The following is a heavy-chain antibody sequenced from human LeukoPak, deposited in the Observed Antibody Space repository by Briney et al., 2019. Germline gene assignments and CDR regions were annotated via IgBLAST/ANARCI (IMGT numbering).Heavy chain of an antibody. Sequence: GASVKVSCKASGYTFTSYAMHWVRQAPGQRLEWMGWINAGNGNTKYSQKFQGRVTITRDTSASTAYMELSSLRSEDTAVYYCARNVVVAAKFGSPTHNSGWSPFDYWGQGTLVTVSS. J-gene: IGHJ4*02. CDR3: ARNVVVAAKFGSPTHNSGWSPFDY. D-gene: IGHD2-15*01. V-gene: IGHV1-3*01. CDR2: INAGNGNT. CDR1: GYTFTSYA.